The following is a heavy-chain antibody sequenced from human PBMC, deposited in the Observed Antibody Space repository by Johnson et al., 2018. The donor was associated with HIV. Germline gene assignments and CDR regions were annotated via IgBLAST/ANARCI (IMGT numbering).Heavy chain of an antibody. Sequence: MLLVESGGGLVQPGGSLRLSCAASGFTFSSYDMHWVRQGTGKGLEWVSAIGTAGDTYYPGSVKGRFTISRENAKNFLYLQMNSLRAEDTAVYYCARGEDSSSWSVGAFDIWGQGTMVTVSS. D-gene: IGHD6-13*01. J-gene: IGHJ3*02. V-gene: IGHV3-13*01. CDR1: GFTFSSYD. CDR3: ARGEDSSSWSVGAFDI. CDR2: IGTAGDT.